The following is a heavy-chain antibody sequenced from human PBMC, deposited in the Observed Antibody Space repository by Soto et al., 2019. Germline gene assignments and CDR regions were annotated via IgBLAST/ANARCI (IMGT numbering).Heavy chain of an antibody. V-gene: IGHV4-59*01. Sequence: PSETLSLTCPVSSDSMTGYYWSWIRQPPGKGLECIGYIYHSGITNYNPSLKSRVTISLDTSKTQFSLRLSSVTAADTAVYYCARMSLFYFFDSWGQGTLVTVSS. CDR1: SDSMTGYY. CDR3: ARMSLFYFFDS. D-gene: IGHD3-10*01. CDR2: IYHSGIT. J-gene: IGHJ4*01.